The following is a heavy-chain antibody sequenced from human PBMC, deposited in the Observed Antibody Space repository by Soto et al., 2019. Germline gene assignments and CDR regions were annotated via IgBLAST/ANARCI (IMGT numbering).Heavy chain of an antibody. V-gene: IGHV1-18*01. Sequence: ASVKVSCKASGYTFTSYGISWVRQAPRQGLEWMGWISAYNGNTNYAQKLQGRVTMTTDTSTSTAYMELRSLRSDDTAVYYCARVTGNYDFWSGLLDFDYWGQGTLVTVSS. CDR1: GYTFTSYG. J-gene: IGHJ4*02. CDR2: ISAYNGNT. D-gene: IGHD3-3*01. CDR3: ARVTGNYDFWSGLLDFDY.